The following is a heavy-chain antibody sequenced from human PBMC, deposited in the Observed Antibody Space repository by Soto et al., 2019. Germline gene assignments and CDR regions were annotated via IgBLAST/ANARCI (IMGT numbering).Heavy chain of an antibody. V-gene: IGHV3-7*03. CDR2: IKQDGSEK. Sequence: GGSLRLSCVASGFTFSSYWMSWVRQAPGKGLEWVANIKQDGSEKYYVDSVKGRFTISRDNAKNSLYLQMNSLRAEDTAVYYCAREGLVGATDYWGQGTLVTVSS. J-gene: IGHJ4*02. D-gene: IGHD1-26*01. CDR3: AREGLVGATDY. CDR1: GFTFSSYW.